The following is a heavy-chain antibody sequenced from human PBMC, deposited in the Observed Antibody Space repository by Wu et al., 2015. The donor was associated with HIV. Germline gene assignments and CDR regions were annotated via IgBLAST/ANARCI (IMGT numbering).Heavy chain of an antibody. CDR1: GYTFTGYY. Sequence: QVQLVQSGTEVKKPGASVKVSCKTSGYTFTGYYIHWVRQAPGHGLEWMGWINPNSGGTNSAQMFQGRVTMTRDTSITTAYLELNSLTSDDTAVYYCVRGARGMPKGAFDIWGQGT. D-gene: IGHD3-16*01. J-gene: IGHJ3*02. CDR3: VRGARGMPKGAFDI. CDR2: INPNSGGT. V-gene: IGHV1-2*02.